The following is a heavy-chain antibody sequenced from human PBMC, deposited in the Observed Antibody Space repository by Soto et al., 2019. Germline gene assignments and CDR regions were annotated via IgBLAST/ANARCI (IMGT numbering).Heavy chain of an antibody. CDR2: IYYSGST. CDR1: GGSISSSSYY. D-gene: IGHD2-21*02. V-gene: IGHV4-39*02. Sequence: PSETLSLTCTVSGGSISSSSYYWGWIRQPPGKGLEWIGSIYYSGSTYYNPSLKNQVTISVDTSKNQFSLKLRSVTAADTAVFFCAREDDGGDRDYYGLDVWGQGTTVTVSS. CDR3: AREDDGGDRDYYGLDV. J-gene: IGHJ6*02.